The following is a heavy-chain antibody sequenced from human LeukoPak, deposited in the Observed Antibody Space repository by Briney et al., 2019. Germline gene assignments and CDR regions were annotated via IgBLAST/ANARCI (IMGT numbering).Heavy chain of an antibody. J-gene: IGHJ6*03. CDR1: GFTFSNYW. CDR2: ISSSSSYI. CDR3: AKDQRVTRGPYYYYMDV. Sequence: GGSLRLSCEASGFTFSNYWMSWVRQAPGKGLEWVSSISSSSSYIYYADSVKGRFTISRDNAKNSLYLQMNSLRAEDTAVYYCAKDQRVTRGPYYYYMDVRGKGTTVTVSS. V-gene: IGHV3-21*04. D-gene: IGHD4-17*01.